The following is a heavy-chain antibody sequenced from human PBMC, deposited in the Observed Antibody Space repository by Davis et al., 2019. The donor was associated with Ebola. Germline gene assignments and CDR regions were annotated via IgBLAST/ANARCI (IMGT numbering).Heavy chain of an antibody. D-gene: IGHD5-24*01. CDR3: ARVRVEMATTHFDY. J-gene: IGHJ4*02. Sequence: GESLKISCAASGFTFSSYSMNWVRQAPGKGLEWVSAISSSSSYIYYADSVKGRFTISRYNAKNSLYLQMNSLRAEDTDVYYCARVRVEMATTHFDYWGQGTLVTVSS. V-gene: IGHV3-21*01. CDR2: ISSSSSYI. CDR1: GFTFSSYS.